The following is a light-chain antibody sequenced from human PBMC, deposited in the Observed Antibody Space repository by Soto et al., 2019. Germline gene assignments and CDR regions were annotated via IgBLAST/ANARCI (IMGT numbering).Light chain of an antibody. CDR1: SSDVGGYNF. CDR2: DVT. V-gene: IGLV2-14*01. CDR3: SSYTSISTYV. Sequence: QSVLTQPASVSGSPGQSITISSTGTSSDVGGYNFVSWYQQHPDKAPKLMIYDVTNRPSGVSNRFSGSKSGNTASLTISGLQAEDEADYYCSSYTSISTYVFGTGTKLTVL. J-gene: IGLJ1*01.